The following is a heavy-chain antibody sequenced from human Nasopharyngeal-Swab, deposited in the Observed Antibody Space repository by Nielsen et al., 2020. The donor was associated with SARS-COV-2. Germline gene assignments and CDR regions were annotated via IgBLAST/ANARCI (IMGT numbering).Heavy chain of an antibody. CDR2: INHSGST. CDR3: ARDHYYDGIGYYPFHERYYYGMDV. CDR1: GTSFSGYY. D-gene: IGHD3-22*01. V-gene: IGHV4-34*01. J-gene: IGHJ6*02. Sequence: SETLSLTCAVYGTSFSGYYWTWIRQPPGKGLEWIGAINHSGSTNYNPSLKSRVTISVDTSKNQFSLKLTPVTAADTAVYYCARDHYYDGIGYYPFHERYYYGMDVWGQGTTVTVSS.